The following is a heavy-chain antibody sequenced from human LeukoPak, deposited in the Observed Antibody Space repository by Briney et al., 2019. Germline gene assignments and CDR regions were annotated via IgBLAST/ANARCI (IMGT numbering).Heavy chain of an antibody. Sequence: PSETLSLTCTVSGGSISSYYWSWIRQPPGKGLEWIGYIYYSGSTNYNPSLKSRVTISVDTSKNQFSLKLSSVTAADTAVYYCAREGSGLTAPYYYYYMDVWGKGTTVTVSS. CDR3: AREGSGLTAPYYYYYMDV. D-gene: IGHD5-18*01. V-gene: IGHV4-59*01. CDR1: GGSISSYY. J-gene: IGHJ6*03. CDR2: IYYSGST.